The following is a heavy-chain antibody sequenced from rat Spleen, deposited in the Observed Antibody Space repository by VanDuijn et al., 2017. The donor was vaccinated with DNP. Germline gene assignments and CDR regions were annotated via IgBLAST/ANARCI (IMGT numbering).Heavy chain of an antibody. V-gene: IGHV5-27*01. CDR1: GFTFSDYY. J-gene: IGHJ2*01. D-gene: IGHD1-12*01. CDR2: ISPDGDRT. Sequence: EVQLVESGGGLVQPGRSLRLSCAASGFTFSDYYMAWVRQAPTKGLEWVALISPDGDRTYYRDSVKGRFTVSRNNAESTLHLQMDSLRSEDTATYYCSTLNYYASLSGYFEYWGQGVMVTVSS. CDR3: STLNYYASLSGYFEY.